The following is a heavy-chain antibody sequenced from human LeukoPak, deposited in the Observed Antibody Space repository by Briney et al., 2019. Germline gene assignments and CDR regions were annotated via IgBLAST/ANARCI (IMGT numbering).Heavy chain of an antibody. CDR2: VNHNGNVN. CDR3: ARGGGLDV. J-gene: IGHJ6*02. V-gene: IGHV3-7*03. Sequence: GGPLRLSCAASGFTFSSYWMNWACQAPGKGLEWVASVNHNGNVNYYVDSVKGRFTISRDNAKNSLYLQMSNLRAEDTAVYFCARGGGLDVWGQGATVTVSS. CDR1: GFTFSSYW. D-gene: IGHD3-16*01.